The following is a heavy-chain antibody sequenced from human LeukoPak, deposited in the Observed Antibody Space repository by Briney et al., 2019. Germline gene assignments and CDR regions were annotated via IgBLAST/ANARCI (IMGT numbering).Heavy chain of an antibody. J-gene: IGHJ6*02. CDR3: ARAIFGVAKNKRGMDV. V-gene: IGHV3-21*01. D-gene: IGHD3-3*01. Sequence: SGGSLRLSCAASGFTFSSYSMNWVRQAPGEGLEWVSSISSSSSYIYYADSVKGRFTISRDNAKNSLYLQMNSLRAEDTALYYCARAIFGVAKNKRGMDVWGQGTTVTVSS. CDR2: ISSSSSYI. CDR1: GFTFSSYS.